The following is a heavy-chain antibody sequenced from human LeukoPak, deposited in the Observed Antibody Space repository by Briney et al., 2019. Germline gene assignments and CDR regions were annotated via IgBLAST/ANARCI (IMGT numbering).Heavy chain of an antibody. D-gene: IGHD3-22*01. CDR3: ARQYDSSGYYYFDY. CDR2: IFYSGSS. V-gene: IGHV4-39*01. J-gene: IGHJ4*02. Sequence: SETLSPTCTVSGGSISSSSYYWVWIRQSPGEGLEWIGSIFYSGSSYYNPSLKSRVTISVDTSKSQFSLKLSSVTAADTAVYYCARQYDSSGYYYFDYWGQGTLVTVSS. CDR1: GGSISSSSYY.